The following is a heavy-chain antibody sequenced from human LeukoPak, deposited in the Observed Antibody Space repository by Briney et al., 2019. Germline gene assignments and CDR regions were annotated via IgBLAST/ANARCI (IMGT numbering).Heavy chain of an antibody. D-gene: IGHD3-10*01. CDR3: ARDLRVWFGELLYVYFDY. CDR1: GGTFSSYG. J-gene: IGHJ4*02. V-gene: IGHV1-18*01. CDR2: ISAYNGNT. Sequence: ASVKVSCKASGGTFSSYGISWVRQAPGQGLEWMGWISAYNGNTNYAQKLQGRVTMTTDTSTSTAYMELRSLRSDDTAVYYCARDLRVWFGELLYVYFDYWGQGTLVTVSS.